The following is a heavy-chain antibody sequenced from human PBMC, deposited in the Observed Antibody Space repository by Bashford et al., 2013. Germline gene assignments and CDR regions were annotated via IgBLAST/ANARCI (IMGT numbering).Heavy chain of an antibody. CDR1: GYTFSDYY. D-gene: IGHD3-22*01. CDR3: ARGSGYYYDSSGYIDY. Sequence: ASVKVSCKASGYTFSDYYLHWVRQTPGQGLEWMAWINPNNGGTNYAQKFLGRVTLTRDTSISTAYMELSSLRSDDTAVYYCARGSGYYYDSSGYIDYWGQGTLVTVSS. V-gene: IGHV1-2*02. CDR2: INPNNGGT. J-gene: IGHJ4*02.